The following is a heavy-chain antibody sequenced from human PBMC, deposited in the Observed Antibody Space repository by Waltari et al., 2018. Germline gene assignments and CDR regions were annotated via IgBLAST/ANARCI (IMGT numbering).Heavy chain of an antibody. V-gene: IGHV4-39*01. Sequence: HMQESGPGLVKPSETLSLTCTVSGGSIKSGSYYWGWIRQPPGKTLEWIGSIFYNAKTYKNPSLESRITMSIDTSKNQFSLDLTSVTAADTALYFCARHPSYWGSCNFDQWGQGSLVIVSS. CDR1: GGSIKSGSYY. CDR3: ARHPSYWGSCNFDQ. CDR2: IFYNAKT. J-gene: IGHJ1*01. D-gene: IGHD3-16*01.